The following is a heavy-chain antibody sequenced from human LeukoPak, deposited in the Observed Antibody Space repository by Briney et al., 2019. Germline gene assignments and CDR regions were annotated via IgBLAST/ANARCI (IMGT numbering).Heavy chain of an antibody. CDR2: IHYSGST. CDR1: GGSLSNYF. Sequence: SSETLSLTCTVSGGSLSNYFWSWIRQPPGTGLEWIGYIHYSGSTNYNPSLKSRVTISVDTSKNQFSLKLSSVTAADTAVYYCARGRWELQDLWGRGTLVTVSS. J-gene: IGHJ2*01. V-gene: IGHV4-59*08. CDR3: ARGRWELQDL. D-gene: IGHD1-26*01.